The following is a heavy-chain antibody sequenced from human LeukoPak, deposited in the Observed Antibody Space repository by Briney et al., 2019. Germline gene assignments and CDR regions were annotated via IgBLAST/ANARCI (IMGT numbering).Heavy chain of an antibody. D-gene: IGHD2-15*01. J-gene: IGHJ4*02. CDR3: AREGDCSGGSCYLPPASFDY. CDR1: GGTFSSYA. Sequence: AASVKVSCKASGGTFSSYAISWVRQAPGQGLEWMGGIIPIFGTANYAQKFQGRVTITADKSTSTAYMELSSLRSEDTAVYYCAREGDCSGGSCYLPPASFDYWGQGTLVTVSS. V-gene: IGHV1-69*06. CDR2: IIPIFGTA.